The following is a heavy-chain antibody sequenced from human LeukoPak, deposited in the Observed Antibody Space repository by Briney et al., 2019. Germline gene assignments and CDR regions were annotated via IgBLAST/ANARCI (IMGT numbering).Heavy chain of an antibody. J-gene: IGHJ4*02. CDR1: GGPFSSYA. D-gene: IGHD3-10*01. Sequence: GSSVKFSCKASGGPFSSYAISWVRQAPGQGLEWMGRIIPIFGTANYAQKFQGRVTITTDESTSTAYMELSSLRSEDTAVYYCARRGEVSQAEFDYWGQGTLVTVSS. V-gene: IGHV1-69*05. CDR3: ARRGEVSQAEFDY. CDR2: IIPIFGTA.